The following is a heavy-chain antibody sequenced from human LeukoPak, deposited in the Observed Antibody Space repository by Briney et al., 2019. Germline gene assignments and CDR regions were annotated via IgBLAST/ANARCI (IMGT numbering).Heavy chain of an antibody. V-gene: IGHV1-2*02. CDR1: GYTFTNYD. J-gene: IGHJ4*02. Sequence: ASVKVSCKASGYTFTNYDIHWVRQAPGQGLEWMGWINPNSGGTNYAQKFQGRVTMTRDTSISTAYMELSRLRSDDTAVYYCARESIVATTNLDYWGQGTLVTVSS. CDR3: ARESIVATTNLDY. CDR2: INPNSGGT. D-gene: IGHD5-12*01.